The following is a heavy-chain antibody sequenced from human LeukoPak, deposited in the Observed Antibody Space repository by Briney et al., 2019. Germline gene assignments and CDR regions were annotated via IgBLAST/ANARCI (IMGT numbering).Heavy chain of an antibody. CDR3: ARGAAEDSSGYYYGFDY. D-gene: IGHD3-22*01. CDR2: IYPGDSDT. J-gene: IGHJ4*02. V-gene: IGHV5-51*01. Sequence: GESLKISCKGSGYSFTSYWIGWVRQMPGKGLEWMGIIYPGDSDTRYSPSFQGQVTISADKSISTAYLQWSSLKASDTAMYYCARGAAEDSSGYYYGFDYWGQGTLVTVSS. CDR1: GYSFTSYW.